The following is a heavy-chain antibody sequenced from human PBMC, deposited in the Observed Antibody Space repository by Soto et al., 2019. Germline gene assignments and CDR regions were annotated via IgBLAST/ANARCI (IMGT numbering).Heavy chain of an antibody. J-gene: IGHJ5*02. D-gene: IGHD3-10*01. V-gene: IGHV4-34*01. Sequence: SETLSLTCAVNGGSFREYYWSWLRQPPGKGLEWIGEINQSGTTHYNPSLKRRINISIDTSKNQFSLNLTSVTAADTATYYCAKGSQAGYYDSGTFYSSVPWGQGTLVTVSS. CDR3: AKGSQAGYYDSGTFYSSVP. CDR2: INQSGTT. CDR1: GGSFREYY.